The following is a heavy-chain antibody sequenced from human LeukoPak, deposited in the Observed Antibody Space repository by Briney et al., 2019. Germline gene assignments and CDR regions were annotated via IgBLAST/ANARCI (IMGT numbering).Heavy chain of an antibody. D-gene: IGHD3-22*01. Sequence: PSETLSLTCTVSGGSISSYYWSWIRQPPGKGLEWIGYIHYSGSSNYNPSLKNRVTISVDTSKNQFSLNLRSVTAADTAVYYCARDSSGYRRGSFDYWGQGTLVTVSS. CDR3: ARDSSGYRRGSFDY. CDR1: GGSISSYY. V-gene: IGHV4-59*01. J-gene: IGHJ4*02. CDR2: IHYSGSS.